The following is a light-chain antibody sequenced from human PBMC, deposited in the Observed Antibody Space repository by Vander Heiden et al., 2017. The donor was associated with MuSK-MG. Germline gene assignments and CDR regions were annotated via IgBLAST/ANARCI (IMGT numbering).Light chain of an antibody. Sequence: SYELTQPSSVSVSPGQTARTTCSGDGPKKKYARWFQQKPGQAPVLVIYKDSERPSGIPERFSGSSSGTTVTLTISGAQVEDEADYYCYSAADNNLGVFGGGTKLTVL. V-gene: IGLV3-27*01. J-gene: IGLJ2*01. CDR2: KDS. CDR3: YSAADNNLGV. CDR1: GPKKKY.